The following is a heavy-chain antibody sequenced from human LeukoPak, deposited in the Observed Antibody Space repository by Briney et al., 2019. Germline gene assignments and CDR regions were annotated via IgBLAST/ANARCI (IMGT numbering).Heavy chain of an antibody. J-gene: IGHJ4*02. CDR2: IFYSGTT. Sequence: SETLSLTCSVSGASISSTRCYWGWIRQPPGKGLEWIGTIFYSGTTYYNPSLKSRITISVDTSKNQFSLKLSSVTAADTAVYYCARGPEHYDILTGIDYWGQGTLVTVSS. CDR1: GASISSTRCY. CDR3: ARGPEHYDILTGIDY. V-gene: IGHV4-39*01. D-gene: IGHD3-9*01.